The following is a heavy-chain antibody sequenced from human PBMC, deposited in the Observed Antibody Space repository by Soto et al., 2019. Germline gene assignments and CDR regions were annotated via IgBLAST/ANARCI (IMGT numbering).Heavy chain of an antibody. CDR3: ARTWIQPPYYYYGMDV. CDR2: INPNSGGT. D-gene: IGHD5-18*01. J-gene: IGHJ6*02. CDR1: GYTFTGYY. Sequence: ASVKVSCKASGYTFTGYYMHWVRQAPGQGLEWMGWINPNSGGTNYAQKFQGRVTMTRDTSISTAYMELSRLRSDDTAVYYCARTWIQPPYYYYGMDVWGQGTTVTVSS. V-gene: IGHV1-2*02.